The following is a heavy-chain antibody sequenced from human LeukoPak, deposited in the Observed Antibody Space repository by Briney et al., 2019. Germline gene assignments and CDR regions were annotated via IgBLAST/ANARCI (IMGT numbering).Heavy chain of an antibody. CDR2: INSDGSAT. D-gene: IGHD4-17*01. J-gene: IGHJ4*02. V-gene: IGHV3-74*01. CDR3: AKDAPETTVTTVFDY. Sequence: PGGSLRLSCAASGFTLSSYWMHWVRQAPGKGLVWVARINSDGSATSYADSVKGRFTISRDNSKNTLYLQMNSLRAEDTAVYYCAKDAPETTVTTVFDYWGQGTLVTVSS. CDR1: GFTLSSYW.